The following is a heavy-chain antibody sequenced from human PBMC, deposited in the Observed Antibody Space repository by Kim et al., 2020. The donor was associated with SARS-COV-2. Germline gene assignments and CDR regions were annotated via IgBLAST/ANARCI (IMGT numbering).Heavy chain of an antibody. CDR3: ARDSLRGYFGGYWGY. CDR1: GYTFTSYA. J-gene: IGHJ4*02. D-gene: IGHD2-21*01. Sequence: ASVKVSCKASGYTFTSYAMHWVRQAPGQRLEWMGWINAGNGNTKYSQKFQGRVTITRDTSASTAYMELSSLRSEDTAVYYCARDSLRGYFGGYWGYWGQGTLVTVSS. V-gene: IGHV1-3*01. CDR2: INAGNGNT.